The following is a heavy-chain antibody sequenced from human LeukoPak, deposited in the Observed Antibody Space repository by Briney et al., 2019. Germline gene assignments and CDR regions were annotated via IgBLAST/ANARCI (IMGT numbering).Heavy chain of an antibody. Sequence: GGSLRLSCAASGFTFSSYAMTWVRQAPGKGLEWVSAISGSGGSTFYADSVKGRFTISRDNSKNTLYLQMNSLRAEDTAVYFCATDRRYCSSISCSSLDYWGQGTLVTVSS. D-gene: IGHD2-2*01. CDR1: GFTFSSYA. CDR3: ATDRRYCSSISCSSLDY. CDR2: ISGSGGST. J-gene: IGHJ4*02. V-gene: IGHV3-23*01.